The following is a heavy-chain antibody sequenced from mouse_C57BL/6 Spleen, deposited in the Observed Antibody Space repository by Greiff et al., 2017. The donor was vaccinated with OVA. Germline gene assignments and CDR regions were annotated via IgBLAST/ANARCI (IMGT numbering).Heavy chain of an antibody. CDR2: IWSGGST. J-gene: IGHJ4*01. CDR3: ARNRLFTTRRYYAMDY. CDR1: GFSLTSYG. V-gene: IGHV2-2*01. Sequence: QVQLQQSGPGLVQPSQSLSITCTVSGFSLTSYGVHWVRQSPGKGLEWLGVIWSGGSTDYNAAFISRLSISKDNSKSQVFFKMNSLQADDTAIYYCARNRLFTTRRYYAMDYWGQGTSVTVSS.